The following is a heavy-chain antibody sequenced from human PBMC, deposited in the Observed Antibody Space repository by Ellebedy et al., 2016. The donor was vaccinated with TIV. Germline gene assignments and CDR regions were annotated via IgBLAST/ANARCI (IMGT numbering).Heavy chain of an antibody. V-gene: IGHV3-21*01. Sequence: GGSLRLSXAASGFTFSSYSMNWVRQAPGKGLEWVSSISSSSSYIYYADSVKGRFTISRDSAKNSLYLQMNSLRAEDTAVYYCARDLGPWRDYYYYGMDVWGQGTTVTVSS. CDR2: ISSSSSYI. J-gene: IGHJ6*02. CDR3: ARDLGPWRDYYYYGMDV. D-gene: IGHD3-16*01. CDR1: GFTFSSYS.